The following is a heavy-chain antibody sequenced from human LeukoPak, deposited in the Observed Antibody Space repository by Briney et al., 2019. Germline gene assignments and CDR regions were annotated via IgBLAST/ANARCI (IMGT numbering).Heavy chain of an antibody. CDR1: GGSISSSNYY. Sequence: SETLSLTCTVSGGSISSSNYYWGWLRQPPGKGLEWIGNIYYSGSTYYNTSLKRRVTISVDTSKNHFSLKLSSVTAADTAVYYCARLVAVAGVFDYWGQGTLVTVSS. J-gene: IGHJ4*02. D-gene: IGHD6-19*01. V-gene: IGHV4-39*02. CDR3: ARLVAVAGVFDY. CDR2: IYYSGST.